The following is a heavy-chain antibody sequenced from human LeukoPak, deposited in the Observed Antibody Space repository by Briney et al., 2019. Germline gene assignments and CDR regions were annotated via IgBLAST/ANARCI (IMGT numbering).Heavy chain of an antibody. V-gene: IGHV3-30*18. Sequence: GGPLRLSCAASGFTFSSYGMHWVRQAPGKGLEWVAVISYDGSNKYYADSVKGRFTISRDNSKNTLYLQMNSLRAEDTAVYYCAKDRTTALGYYFDYWGQGTLVTVSS. CDR3: AKDRTTALGYYFDY. J-gene: IGHJ4*02. D-gene: IGHD4-17*01. CDR2: ISYDGSNK. CDR1: GFTFSSYG.